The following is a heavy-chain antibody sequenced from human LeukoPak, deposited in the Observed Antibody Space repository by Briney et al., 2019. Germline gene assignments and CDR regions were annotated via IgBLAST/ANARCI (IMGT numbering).Heavy chain of an antibody. D-gene: IGHD6-13*01. J-gene: IGHJ5*02. CDR3: ARAAAGGNWFDP. CDR2: IYHSGST. V-gene: IGHV4-30-2*01. Sequence: SQTLSLTCAVSGGSISSGGYSWSWIRQPPGKGLEWIGYIYHSGSTYYNPSLKSRVTISVDRSKNQFSLKLSSVTAADTAVYYCARAAAGGNWFDPWGQGTLVTVSP. CDR1: GGSISSGGYS.